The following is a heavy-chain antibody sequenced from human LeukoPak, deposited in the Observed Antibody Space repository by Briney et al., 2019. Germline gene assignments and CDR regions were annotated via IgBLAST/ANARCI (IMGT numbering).Heavy chain of an antibody. J-gene: IGHJ5*02. CDR1: GYTFTGYY. Sequence: ASVKVSCKVSGYTFTGYYMHWVRQAPGQGLEWMGWINPNSGGTNYAQKFQGRVTMTRDTSISTAYMELSRLRSDDTAVYYCARAWYNWNYVSWFDPWGQGTLVTVSS. V-gene: IGHV1-2*02. CDR2: INPNSGGT. D-gene: IGHD1-7*01. CDR3: ARAWYNWNYVSWFDP.